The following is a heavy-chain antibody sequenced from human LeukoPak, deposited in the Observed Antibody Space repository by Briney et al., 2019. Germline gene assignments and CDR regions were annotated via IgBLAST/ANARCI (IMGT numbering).Heavy chain of an antibody. V-gene: IGHV3-23*01. J-gene: IGHJ4*02. CDR3: ARGAFVGPDY. CDR2: ISDSGGNT. Sequence: PGGSLRLSCAASGFPFSSYAMTWVRQAPGKGLGWVSTISDSGGNTYYADSVAGRFTISRGNSRDTLYLQMNSLRADDTAVYFCARGAFVGPDYWGQGTLVTVSS. D-gene: IGHD3-3*02. CDR1: GFPFSSYA.